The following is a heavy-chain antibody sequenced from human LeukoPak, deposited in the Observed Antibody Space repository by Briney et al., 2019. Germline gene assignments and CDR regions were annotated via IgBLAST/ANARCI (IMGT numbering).Heavy chain of an antibody. CDR1: GFTFSSYP. Sequence: GGSLRLSCAASGFTFSSYPLHWVRQAPGKGLEWVTLISYDGSKIYYADSVKGRFTISRDNSKNTLYLQMNSLRAEDTAVYYCATGPGIAAAGTSYWGQGTLVTVSS. D-gene: IGHD6-13*01. CDR2: ISYDGSKI. J-gene: IGHJ4*02. CDR3: ATGPGIAAAGTSY. V-gene: IGHV3-30-3*01.